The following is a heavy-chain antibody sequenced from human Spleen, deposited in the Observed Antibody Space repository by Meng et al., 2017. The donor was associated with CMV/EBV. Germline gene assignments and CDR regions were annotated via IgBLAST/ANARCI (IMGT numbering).Heavy chain of an antibody. Sequence: SGPTLVKPTQTLTLTCTFSGFSLSTSGVGVGWIRQPPGKALEWLALIYWNDDKRYSPSLKSRLTITKDTSKNQVVLTMTNMDPVDTATYYCAHSTPVSRYCSGGSCYLYYYYGMDVWGQGTTVTVS. D-gene: IGHD2-15*01. CDR3: AHSTPVSRYCSGGSCYLYYYYGMDV. CDR2: IYWNDDK. V-gene: IGHV2-5*01. J-gene: IGHJ6*02. CDR1: GFSLSTSGVG.